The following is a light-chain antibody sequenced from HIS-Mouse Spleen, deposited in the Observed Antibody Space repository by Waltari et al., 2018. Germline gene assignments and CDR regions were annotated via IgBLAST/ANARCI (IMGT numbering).Light chain of an antibody. CDR2: EDS. Sequence: SYELTQPPSVPVSPGQTARITCPGDASPKKHAYCYQQKSGQAPVLVIYEDSKRPSGSPERFSGSSSGTMATLTISGAQVEDEADYYCYSTDSSGNHRVFGGGTKLTVL. V-gene: IGLV3-10*01. CDR3: YSTDSSGNHRV. J-gene: IGLJ2*01. CDR1: ASPKKH.